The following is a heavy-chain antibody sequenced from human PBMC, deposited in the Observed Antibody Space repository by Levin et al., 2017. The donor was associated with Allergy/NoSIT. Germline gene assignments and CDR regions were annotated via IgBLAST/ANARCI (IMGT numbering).Heavy chain of an antibody. Sequence: PGGSLRLSCAASGFTFSTYAMSWVRQAPGKGLEWVSAISGSGDNTYYADSVKGRFTISRDNSKNTAYLQMNILRVEDTAIYYCVRWKEGVMADFEYWAQGTLVSVSS. CDR1: GFTFSTYA. CDR3: VRWKEGVMADFEY. CDR2: ISGSGDNT. J-gene: IGHJ4*02. D-gene: IGHD3-16*01. V-gene: IGHV3-23*01.